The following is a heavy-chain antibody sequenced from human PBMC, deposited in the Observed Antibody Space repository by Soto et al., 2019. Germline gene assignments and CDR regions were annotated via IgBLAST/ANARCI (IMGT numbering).Heavy chain of an antibody. D-gene: IGHD2-15*01. J-gene: IGHJ4*02. CDR3: ARLGYCSGGSCYAVSLPLDY. CDR2: INHSGST. CDR1: DAPFRGFS. Sequence: PAETLSPTCADSDAPFRGFSSHSLRHPPGKGPDWIGEINHSGSTNYNPSLKSRVTISVDTSKNQFSLKLSSVTAADTAVYYCARLGYCSGGSCYAVSLPLDYWGQGTLVTVSS. V-gene: IGHV4-34*01.